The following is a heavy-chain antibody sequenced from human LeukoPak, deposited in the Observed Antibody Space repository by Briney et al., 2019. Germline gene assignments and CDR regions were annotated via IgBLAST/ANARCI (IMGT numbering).Heavy chain of an antibody. CDR2: IYYSGST. CDR1: GGSISTYF. V-gene: IGHV4-59*01. D-gene: IGHD4-23*01. J-gene: IGHJ4*02. CDR3: ARVSRGNSVGGDY. Sequence: SETLSLTCTVSGGSISTYFWSWIRQPPGKGLEWIGYIYYSGSTNYNLSLKSRVTISLDTSKNQFSLKLSSATAADTAMYYCARVSRGNSVGGDYWGQGTLVTVSS.